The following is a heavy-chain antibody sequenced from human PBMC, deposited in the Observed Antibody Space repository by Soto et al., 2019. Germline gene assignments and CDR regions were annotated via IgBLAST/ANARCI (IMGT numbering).Heavy chain of an antibody. CDR1: GGSISSSSYY. CDR3: ARTGYSSSWYSPRPRYMDV. D-gene: IGHD6-13*01. V-gene: IGHV4-39*01. Sequence: SETLSLTCTVSGGSISSSSYYWGWIRQPPGKGLGWIGSIYYSGSTYYNPSLKSRVTISVDTSKNQFSLKLSSVTAADTAVYYCARTGYSSSWYSPRPRYMDVWGQGTTVTVSS. CDR2: IYYSGST. J-gene: IGHJ6*02.